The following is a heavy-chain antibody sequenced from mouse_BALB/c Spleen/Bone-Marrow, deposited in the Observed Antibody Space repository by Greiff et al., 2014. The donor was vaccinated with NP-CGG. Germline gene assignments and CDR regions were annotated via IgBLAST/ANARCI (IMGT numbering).Heavy chain of an antibody. J-gene: IGHJ3*01. Sequence: VQLKESGGGLVKPGGALKLSCGASGFTFRSYAMSWGRPTPEKRLGGGASISSGGSTYYPDSVKGRFTISRDNARNILYLQMSSLRSEDTAMYYCAKRGAYGNFWFAYWGQGTLVTVSA. CDR2: ISSGGST. V-gene: IGHV5-6-5*01. D-gene: IGHD2-10*02. CDR3: AKRGAYGNFWFAY. CDR1: GFTFRSYA.